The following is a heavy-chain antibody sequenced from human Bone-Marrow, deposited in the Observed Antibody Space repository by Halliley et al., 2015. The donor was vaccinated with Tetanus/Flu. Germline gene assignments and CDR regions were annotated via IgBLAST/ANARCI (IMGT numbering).Heavy chain of an antibody. Sequence: TLSLTCTVSDGSISSYSWSWIRQPPGKGLEWIGYISDSGSTDYNPSLKSRVTLSVDTSKNQFSLKLSSVTAADTVVYYCASERGNDDYSIWFDPWGQGTLVTVSS. CDR2: ISDSGST. D-gene: IGHD4-4*01. V-gene: IGHV4-59*01. J-gene: IGHJ5*02. CDR3: ASERGNDDYSIWFDP. CDR1: DGSISSYS.